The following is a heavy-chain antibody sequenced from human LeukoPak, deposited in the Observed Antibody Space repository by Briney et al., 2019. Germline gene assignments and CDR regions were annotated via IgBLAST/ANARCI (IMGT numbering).Heavy chain of an antibody. V-gene: IGHV1-46*01. CDR2: INPSGGST. J-gene: IGHJ4*02. CDR1: GYSFISFY. Sequence: ASVKVSCKASGYSFISFYIHWVRQAPGQGPEWMGVINPSGGSTAYAQQFQGRVTMTRDTSTSTVYMKLSSLRSEDTAVYYCARHSLIGTTPFDYWGQGTLVTVSS. D-gene: IGHD1-20*01. CDR3: ARHSLIGTTPFDY.